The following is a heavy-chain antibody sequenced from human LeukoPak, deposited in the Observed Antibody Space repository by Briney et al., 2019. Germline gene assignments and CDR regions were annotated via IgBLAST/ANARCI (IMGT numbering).Heavy chain of an antibody. D-gene: IGHD1-14*01. CDR1: GGSISSSSYY. Sequence: SETLSLTCTVSGGSISSSSYYWGWIRQPPGKGLEWIGSIYYSGSTYYNPSLKSRVTISVDTSKNQFSLKLSSVTAADTAVYYCARDITGSFDYWGQGNLVTVSP. V-gene: IGHV4-39*07. CDR2: IYYSGST. CDR3: ARDITGSFDY. J-gene: IGHJ4*02.